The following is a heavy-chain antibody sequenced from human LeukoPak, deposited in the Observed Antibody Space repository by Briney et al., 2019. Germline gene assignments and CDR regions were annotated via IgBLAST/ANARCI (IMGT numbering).Heavy chain of an antibody. V-gene: IGHV3-74*01. CDR2: INGDASST. CDR1: GLTLSGYW. Sequence: GGSLRLSCSASGLTLSGYWMHWVRQAPGKGLVWVSRINGDASSTSYADSVKGRFTISRDNAKSTMYLQMNSVRVEDRAARARGNTYGYFEYWGQGTLVTVSS. CDR3: GNTYGYFEY. D-gene: IGHD5-18*01. J-gene: IGHJ4*02.